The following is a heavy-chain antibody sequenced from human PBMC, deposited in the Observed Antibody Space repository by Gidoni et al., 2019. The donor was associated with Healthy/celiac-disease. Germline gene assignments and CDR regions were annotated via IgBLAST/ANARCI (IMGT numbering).Heavy chain of an antibody. D-gene: IGHD3-22*01. CDR1: GFTFSSYA. CDR3: ARDYYDSSGYYGN. J-gene: IGHJ4*02. CDR2: IAYDGSNK. V-gene: IGHV3-30*04. Sequence: QVQLVESGGGVVQPGRSLRLSCAASGFTFSSYAMHWVRQAPGKGLEWVAVIAYDGSNKYYADSVKGRFTISRDNSKNTLYLQMNSLRAEDTAVYYCARDYYDSSGYYGNWGQGTLVTVSS.